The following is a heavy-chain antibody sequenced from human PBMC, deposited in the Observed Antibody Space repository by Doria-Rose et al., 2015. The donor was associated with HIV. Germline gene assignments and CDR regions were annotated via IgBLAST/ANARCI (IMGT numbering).Heavy chain of an antibody. CDR1: GVSLSSPGMG. Sequence: QITLKESGPVLATPTETLTLTCTVSGVSLSSPGMGVSWIRQPPGKALEWLANIFSDDERSYKTSLKSRLTISRGTSKSQVVVTMTDMYPVDTATYSCARIKSSSWYHKYYFDFWGQGTLVIVSS. D-gene: IGHD6-13*01. V-gene: IGHV2-26*01. CDR2: IFSDDER. J-gene: IGHJ4*02. CDR3: ARIKSSSWYHKYYFDF.